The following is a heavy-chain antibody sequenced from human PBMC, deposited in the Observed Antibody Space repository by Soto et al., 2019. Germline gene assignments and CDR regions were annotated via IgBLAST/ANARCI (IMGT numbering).Heavy chain of an antibody. CDR2: FDPEDGET. J-gene: IGHJ6*03. V-gene: IGHV1-24*01. Sequence: ASVKVSCKVSGYTLTELSMHWVRQAPGKGLEWMGGFDPEDGETHYAQKFQGRVTMTTDTSTSTAYMELRGLRSEDSAVYYCARVRQLVGYSYYYRDVWGNGTTVTVSS. CDR3: ARVRQLVGYSYYYRDV. D-gene: IGHD6-6*01. CDR1: GYTLTELS.